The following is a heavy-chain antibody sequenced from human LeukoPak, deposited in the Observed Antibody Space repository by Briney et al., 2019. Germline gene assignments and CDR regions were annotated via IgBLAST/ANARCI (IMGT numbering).Heavy chain of an antibody. CDR3: ARGGYDFWSGYYDWFDP. Sequence: ASVKVSCKASGYTFTGYYMHWVRQAPGQGLEWMGWINPNSGGTNYAQKFQGRVTMTRDTSISTAYMELSRLRSDDTAVYYCARGGYDFWSGYYDWFDPWGQGTLVTVSS. J-gene: IGHJ5*02. CDR2: INPNSGGT. CDR1: GYTFTGYY. V-gene: IGHV1-2*02. D-gene: IGHD3-3*01.